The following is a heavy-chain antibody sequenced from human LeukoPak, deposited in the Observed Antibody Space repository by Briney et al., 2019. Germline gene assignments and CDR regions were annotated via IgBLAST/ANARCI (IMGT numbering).Heavy chain of an antibody. D-gene: IGHD3-10*01. V-gene: IGHV3-30*18. CDR1: GFTFSSYG. CDR2: ISYDGSNR. CDR3: AKVLYYGSGSYWWTNAFDI. J-gene: IGHJ3*02. Sequence: GGSLRLSCAASGFTFSSYGMHWVRQAPGKGLEWVAVISYDGSNRYYADSVKGRFTISRDNSKNTLYLQMNSLRAEDTAVYYCAKVLYYGSGSYWWTNAFDIWGQGTMVTVSS.